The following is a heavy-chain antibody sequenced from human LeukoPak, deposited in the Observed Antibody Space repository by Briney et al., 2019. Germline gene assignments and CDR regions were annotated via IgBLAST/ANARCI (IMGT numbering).Heavy chain of an antibody. V-gene: IGHV3-11*04. J-gene: IGHJ3*02. CDR2: ISSSGSTI. D-gene: IGHD2-15*01. Sequence: GGSLRLSCAASGFTFSDYYMSWIRQAPGKGLEWVSYISSSGSTIYYADSVKGRFTISRDNAKNSLYLQMNSLRAEDTAVHYCARGDIVVVVAANAFDIWGQGTMVTVSS. CDR3: ARGDIVVVVAANAFDI. CDR1: GFTFSDYY.